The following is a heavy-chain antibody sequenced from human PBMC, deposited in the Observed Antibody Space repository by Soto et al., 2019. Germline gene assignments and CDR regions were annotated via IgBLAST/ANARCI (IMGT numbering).Heavy chain of an antibody. Sequence: KPSETLSLTCTVSGDSVSSYSYYWTWIRQPPGKGLEWIGHIYSSGSTKYNPSLKSRVTISLDTSNNQFSLELTSVTAADTAIYYCARDIRGYSRAFDYWGQGTLVTVS. V-gene: IGHV4-61*01. CDR2: IYSSGST. CDR1: GDSVSSYSYY. D-gene: IGHD5-18*01. CDR3: ARDIRGYSRAFDY. J-gene: IGHJ4*02.